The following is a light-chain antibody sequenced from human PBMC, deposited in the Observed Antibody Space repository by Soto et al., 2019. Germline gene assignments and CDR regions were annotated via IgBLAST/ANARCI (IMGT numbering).Light chain of an antibody. V-gene: IGKV3-20*01. J-gene: IGKJ1*01. CDR2: GAS. Sequence: EIVLTQSPGTLSLSPGERATLSCRASQSVSSSYLAWYQQKRGQAPRLLIYGASSKATGIPDRISGSGSGADFSLTISRLEPEDFAVYYYQQYGSSPKTFGQGTKVEIK. CDR3: QQYGSSPKT. CDR1: QSVSSSY.